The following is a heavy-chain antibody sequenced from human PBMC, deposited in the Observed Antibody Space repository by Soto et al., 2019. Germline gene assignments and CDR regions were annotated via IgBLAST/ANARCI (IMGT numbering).Heavy chain of an antibody. CDR2: IDPSDSYI. V-gene: IGHV5-10-1*01. Sequence: PVESLKISCKGSGYSFTSYWISWVRQMPGKGLEWMGRIDPSDSYINYSPSIQGHVTISADKSISTAYLQWSSLKASDTAVYYCARPYRRCWPRGALDICGQGTMATFAS. CDR3: ARPYRRCWPRGALDI. J-gene: IGHJ3*02. CDR1: GYSFTSYW. D-gene: IGHD6-13*01.